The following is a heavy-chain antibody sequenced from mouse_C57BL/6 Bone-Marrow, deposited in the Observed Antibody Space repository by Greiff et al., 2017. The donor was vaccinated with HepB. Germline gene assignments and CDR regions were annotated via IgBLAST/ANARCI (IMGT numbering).Heavy chain of an antibody. Sequence: VKLMESGAELVRPGTSVKVSCKASGYAFTNYLIEWVKQRPGQGLEWIGVINPGSGGTNYNEKFKGKATLTADKSSSTAYMQLSSLTSEDSAVYFCARRNFDYFDYWGQGTTLTVSS. CDR3: ARRNFDYFDY. CDR1: GYAFTNYL. V-gene: IGHV1-54*01. CDR2: INPGSGGT. J-gene: IGHJ2*01.